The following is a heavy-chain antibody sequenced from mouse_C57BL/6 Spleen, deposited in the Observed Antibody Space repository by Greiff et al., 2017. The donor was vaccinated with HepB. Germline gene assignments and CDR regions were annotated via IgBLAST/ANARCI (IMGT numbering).Heavy chain of an antibody. J-gene: IGHJ1*03. CDR2: ISDGGSYT. Sequence: EVKLMESGGGLVKPGGSLKLSCAASGFTFSSYAMSWVRQTPEKRLEWVATISDGGSYTYYPDNVKGRFTISRDNAKNNLYLQMSHLKSEDTAMYYCARGGPTIVTTWYFDVWGTGTTVTVSS. V-gene: IGHV5-4*03. CDR3: ARGGPTIVTTWYFDV. D-gene: IGHD2-5*01. CDR1: GFTFSSYA.